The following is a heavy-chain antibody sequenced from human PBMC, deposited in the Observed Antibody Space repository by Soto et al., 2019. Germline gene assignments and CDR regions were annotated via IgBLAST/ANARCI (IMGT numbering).Heavy chain of an antibody. CDR1: GFTFSSYG. D-gene: IGHD3-22*01. V-gene: IGHV3-33*01. CDR2: IWYDGSNK. J-gene: IGHJ3*02. Sequence: GGSLRLSCAASGFTFSSYGMHWVRQAPGKGLEWVAVIWYDGSNKYYADSVKGRFTISRDNSKNTLYLQMNSLRAEDTAVYYCARVRKMGYAANYYDSSGSPDAFDIWGQGTMVTVSS. CDR3: ARVRKMGYAANYYDSSGSPDAFDI.